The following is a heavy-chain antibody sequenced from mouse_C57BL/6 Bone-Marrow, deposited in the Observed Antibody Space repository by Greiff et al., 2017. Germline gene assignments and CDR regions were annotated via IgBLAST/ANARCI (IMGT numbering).Heavy chain of an antibody. CDR3: AREAYYVAMDY. CDR2: IDPSDSYT. V-gene: IGHV1-69*01. D-gene: IGHD1-1*01. CDR1: GYTFTSYW. Sequence: VQLQQPGAELVMPGASVKLSCKASGYTFTSYWMHWVKQRPGRGLEWIGEIDPSDSYTNYNQKFKGKSTLTVDKSSSTAYMQLSSLTSEDSAVYYCAREAYYVAMDYWGQGTSVTVSS. J-gene: IGHJ4*01.